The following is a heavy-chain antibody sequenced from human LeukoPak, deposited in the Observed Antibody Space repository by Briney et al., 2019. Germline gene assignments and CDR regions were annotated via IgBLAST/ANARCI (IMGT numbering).Heavy chain of an antibody. D-gene: IGHD6-13*01. Sequence: GGSLRLSCAASGFTFSSYWTHWVRQAPGKGLVWVSRINSDGSSTSYADSVKGRFTISRDNAKNTLYLQMNSLRAEDTAVYYCAKDDGHEIIGAAGVDYWGQGTLVTVSS. CDR3: AKDDGHEIIGAAGVDY. CDR2: INSDGSST. V-gene: IGHV3-74*01. CDR1: GFTFSSYW. J-gene: IGHJ4*02.